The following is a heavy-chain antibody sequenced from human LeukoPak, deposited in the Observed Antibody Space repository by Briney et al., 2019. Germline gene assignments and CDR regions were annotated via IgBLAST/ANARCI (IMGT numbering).Heavy chain of an antibody. CDR3: ARASYDYVWGGYRYEYFDY. D-gene: IGHD3-16*02. Sequence: GGSLRLSCAASGFTFSSYAMSWVRQAPGKGLEWVSAISGSGGSTYYADSVKGRFTISRDNSKNTLYLQMNSLRAEDTAVYYCARASYDYVWGGYRYEYFDYWGQGTLVTVSS. J-gene: IGHJ4*02. V-gene: IGHV3-23*01. CDR2: ISGSGGST. CDR1: GFTFSSYA.